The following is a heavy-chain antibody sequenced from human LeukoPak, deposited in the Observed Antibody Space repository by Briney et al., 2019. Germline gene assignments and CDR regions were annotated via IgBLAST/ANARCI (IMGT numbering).Heavy chain of an antibody. CDR3: AKGEGYCGGGTCYRYFDS. CDR1: GFTFSSYP. Sequence: GGSLRLSCAASGFTFSSYPMSWVRQAPGKGLEWVSIISTDGTYTFYAHSVKGRFTISRDNSKDTLYLQMSSLRVEDTAVYFCAKGEGYCGGGTCYRYFDSWGQGTLVTVSS. D-gene: IGHD2-15*01. CDR2: ISTDGTYT. V-gene: IGHV3-23*01. J-gene: IGHJ4*02.